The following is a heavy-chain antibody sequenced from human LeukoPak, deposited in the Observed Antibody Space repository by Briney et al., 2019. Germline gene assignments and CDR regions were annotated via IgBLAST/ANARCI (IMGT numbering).Heavy chain of an antibody. CDR2: GSGSGGST. Sequence: GGSLRLSCEASGFTFSNYAMTWVRQAPGKGLEWLSGGSGSGGSTYYAVSVRGRFTISRDNFQNMMYLQMNSLRAEDTAIYYCARTGVGGGYRFDYWGQGTLVTVSS. D-gene: IGHD1-26*01. CDR3: ARTGVGGGYRFDY. CDR1: GFTFSNYA. J-gene: IGHJ4*02. V-gene: IGHV3-23*01.